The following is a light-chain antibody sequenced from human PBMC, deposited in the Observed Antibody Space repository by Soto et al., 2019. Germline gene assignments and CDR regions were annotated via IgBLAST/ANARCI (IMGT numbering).Light chain of an antibody. Sequence: QSALTQPASVSGSPGQSITISCTGTSSDVGGYDYVSWYQLHPGKAPKLMVFEVSNRPSGVSYRFSGSKSGNTASLTISGLQAEDEADYFCRSYSISTAYLFGTGTKLTVL. J-gene: IGLJ1*01. CDR3: RSYSISTAYL. CDR1: SSDVGGYDY. CDR2: EVS. V-gene: IGLV2-14*01.